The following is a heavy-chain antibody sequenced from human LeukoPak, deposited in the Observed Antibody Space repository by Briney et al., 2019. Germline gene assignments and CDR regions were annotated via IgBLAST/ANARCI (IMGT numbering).Heavy chain of an antibody. CDR3: ASATDRVSDWFDP. V-gene: IGHV3-23*01. D-gene: IGHD4-11*01. J-gene: IGHJ5*02. Sequence: PGGSLRLSCAASGFTFSTYAMTWVRQAPGKGLEWVSAISASGSTYYAEFGKGWFTISRDNSNNRVFLQMNSLRAEDTDIYYCASATDRVSDWFDPWGQGSLVTVS. CDR1: GFTFSTYA. CDR2: ISASGST.